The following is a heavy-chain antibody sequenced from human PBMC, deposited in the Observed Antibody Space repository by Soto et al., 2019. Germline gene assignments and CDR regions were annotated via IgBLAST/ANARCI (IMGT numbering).Heavy chain of an antibody. J-gene: IGHJ5*02. CDR2: IYYAGKT. CDR3: GRDLTSNANCIDP. Sequence: SETLSLTCSVSGDYIHVGGYYWTWIRQRPGKGLEWMGYIYYAGKTYYNPSLESRLTMSVDRSKNQFSLRLTSVTAADTAVYFCGRDLTSNANCIDPWGQGTLVTVSS. V-gene: IGHV4-30-4*01. CDR1: GDYIHVGGYY. D-gene: IGHD2-2*01.